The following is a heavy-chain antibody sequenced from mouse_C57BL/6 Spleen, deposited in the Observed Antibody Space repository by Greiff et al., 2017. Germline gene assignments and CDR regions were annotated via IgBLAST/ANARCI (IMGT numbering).Heavy chain of an antibody. CDR3: AKDSWDAYYAMDY. CDR2: ISDGSSYT. Sequence: VMLVASGGGLVKPGGSLKLSCAASGFPFSSYAMSWVRQTPEKRLEWVATISDGSSYTYYPDNVKGRFPISRDNAKNNLYLQMSHLKSEDTAMYYCAKDSWDAYYAMDYWGQGTSVTVSS. J-gene: IGHJ4*01. D-gene: IGHD4-1*01. V-gene: IGHV5-4*01. CDR1: GFPFSSYA.